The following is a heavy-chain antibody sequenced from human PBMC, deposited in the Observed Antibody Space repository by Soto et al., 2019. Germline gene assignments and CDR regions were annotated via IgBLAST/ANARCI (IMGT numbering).Heavy chain of an antibody. CDR3: ARAGIRGFDS. CDR1: GGSISSGDYY. CDR2: IYYSGKT. J-gene: IGHJ4*02. V-gene: IGHV4-30-4*01. Sequence: KSSETLSLTCTVSGGSISSGDYYWSWIRQPPGKGLEWIGYIYYSGKTYYNPSLESRLTMSVDTSNNHFSLRLSSVTAADTAVYYCARAGIRGFDSWGRGTLVTVSS.